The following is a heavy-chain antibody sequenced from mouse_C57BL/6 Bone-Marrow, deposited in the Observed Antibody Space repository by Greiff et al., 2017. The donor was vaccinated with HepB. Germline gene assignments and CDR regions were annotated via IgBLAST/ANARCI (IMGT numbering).Heavy chain of an antibody. Sequence: VQLQQSGPGLVAPSQSLSITCTVSGFSLTSYGVSWVRQPPGKGLEWLGVIWGDGSTNYHSALISRLSISKDNSKSQVFLKLNSLQTDDTATYYCAKPRTMVTTEDWYFDVWGTGTTVTVSS. CDR2: IWGDGST. V-gene: IGHV2-3*01. D-gene: IGHD2-2*01. J-gene: IGHJ1*03. CDR3: AKPRTMVTTEDWYFDV. CDR1: GFSLTSYG.